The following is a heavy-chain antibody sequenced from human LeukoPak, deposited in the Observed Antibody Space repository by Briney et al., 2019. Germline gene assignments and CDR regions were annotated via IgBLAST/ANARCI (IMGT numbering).Heavy chain of an antibody. CDR2: IYSGGST. J-gene: IGHJ4*02. V-gene: IGHV3-23*03. CDR3: AKEGDSSSWYDLYDY. D-gene: IGHD6-13*01. Sequence: GGSLRLSCAVSGFTFSSYAMSWVRQAPGKGLEWVSVIYSGGSTYYADSVKGRFTISRDNSKNTLYLQMNSLRAEDTAVYYCAKEGDSSSWYDLYDYWGQGTLVTVSS. CDR1: GFTFSSYA.